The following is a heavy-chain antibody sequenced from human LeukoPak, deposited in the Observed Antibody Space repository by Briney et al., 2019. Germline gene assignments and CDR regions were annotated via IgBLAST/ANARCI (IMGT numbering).Heavy chain of an antibody. J-gene: IGHJ4*02. CDR3: TRPHDY. Sequence: GRSLRLSCTAAALTLGDYTMSWVRQDPRKGLEWVGFIRSKAYGGTTEYAASVKGRFTISRDDSKSIAYLQMNSLKTEDTAVYFCTRPHDYWGQGTLVTVSS. CDR2: IRSKAYGGTT. CDR1: ALTLGDYT. V-gene: IGHV3-49*04.